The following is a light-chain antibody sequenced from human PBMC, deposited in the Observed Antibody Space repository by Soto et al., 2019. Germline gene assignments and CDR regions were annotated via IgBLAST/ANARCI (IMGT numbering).Light chain of an antibody. CDR2: AAS. J-gene: IGKJ3*01. Sequence: DIQMTQSPSSLSASIGDTVTISCRTSQSISTYLNWYQQKPGEAPKALIYAASTLQSGVPLRFSGSVSGTDFTLTISSLQPEDVATYYCQQSYITPTFGPGTKVDIK. CDR1: QSISTY. V-gene: IGKV1-39*01. CDR3: QQSYITPT.